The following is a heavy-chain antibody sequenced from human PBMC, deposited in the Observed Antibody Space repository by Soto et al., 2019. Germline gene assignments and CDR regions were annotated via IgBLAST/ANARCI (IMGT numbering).Heavy chain of an antibody. Sequence: GASVKVSCKASGYTFINYDISWVRQATGQGLEWMGWMNPGSGKTGYANKFQGRVTMTRDASTSTAHLELSSLTSEDTAVYYCARMASSGTLNWFDHWGRGTLVTVSS. CDR1: GYTFINYD. CDR2: MNPGSGKT. J-gene: IGHJ5*02. CDR3: ARMASSGTLNWFDH. V-gene: IGHV1-8*02.